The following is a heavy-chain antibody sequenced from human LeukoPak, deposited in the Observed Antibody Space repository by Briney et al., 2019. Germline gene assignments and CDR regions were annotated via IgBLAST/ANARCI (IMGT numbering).Heavy chain of an antibody. CDR3: ASEYYYDSSGYYYVSSYFDY. CDR1: GFTFSSYS. CDR2: ISSSSSDI. D-gene: IGHD3-22*01. J-gene: IGHJ4*02. V-gene: IGHV3-21*01. Sequence: GGSLRLSCAASGFTFSSYSMNWVRQAPGKGLEWVSSISSSSSDIYYADSVKGRFTITRDNAKNYLYLQMNSLRAEDTAVYYCASEYYYDSSGYYYVSSYFDYWGQGTLVTVSS.